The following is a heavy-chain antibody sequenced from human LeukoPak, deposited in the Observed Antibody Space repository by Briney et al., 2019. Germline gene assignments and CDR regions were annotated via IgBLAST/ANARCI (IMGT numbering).Heavy chain of an antibody. D-gene: IGHD4-17*01. J-gene: IGHJ6*02. Sequence: PGGSLRLSCAASGFTFSSYGMHWVRQAPGKGLEWVAFIRYDGSNKYYADSVKGRFTISRDNSKNTLYLQMNSLRAEDTAVYYCAKDSRPAAPPTTVTTSHYYYYGMDVWGQGTTVTVSS. CDR3: AKDSRPAAPPTTVTTSHYYYYGMDV. CDR2: IRYDGSNK. V-gene: IGHV3-30*02. CDR1: GFTFSSYG.